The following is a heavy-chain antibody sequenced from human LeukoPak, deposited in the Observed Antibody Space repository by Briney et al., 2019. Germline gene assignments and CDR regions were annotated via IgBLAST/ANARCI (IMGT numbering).Heavy chain of an antibody. V-gene: IGHV3-30-3*01. Sequence: GGSLRLSCAASGFTFSSYAMHWVRQAPGKGLEWVAVISYDGSNKYYADSVKGRFTISRDSSKNTLYLQMNSLRAEDTAVYYCARDYYYGSGSYLFNYWGQGTLVTVSS. D-gene: IGHD3-10*01. CDR2: ISYDGSNK. CDR1: GFTFSSYA. J-gene: IGHJ4*02. CDR3: ARDYYYGSGSYLFNY.